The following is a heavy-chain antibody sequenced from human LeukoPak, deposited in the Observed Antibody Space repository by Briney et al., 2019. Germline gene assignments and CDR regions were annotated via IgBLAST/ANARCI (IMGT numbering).Heavy chain of an antibody. D-gene: IGHD6-13*01. J-gene: IGHJ6*03. CDR2: IYPGDSDT. CDR1: GYSFTSYW. V-gene: IGHV5-51*01. Sequence: VESLKISLKGSGYSFTSYWIGWVRQMPGKGLEGMGIIYPGDSDTRYSPSFQGQVTISADNSISTPYLQLSSLKASDTAMYHCASMDDRSSWSASGYYYMDVWGKGTTVTVSS. CDR3: ASMDDRSSWSASGYYYMDV.